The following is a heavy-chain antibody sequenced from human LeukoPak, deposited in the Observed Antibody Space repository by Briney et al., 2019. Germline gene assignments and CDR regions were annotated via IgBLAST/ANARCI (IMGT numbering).Heavy chain of an antibody. J-gene: IGHJ3*02. CDR3: ARESDSSSWYGVLENAFDI. V-gene: IGHV3-74*01. CDR1: GFTFSNSW. D-gene: IGHD6-13*01. Sequence: GGSLRLSCAASGFTFSNSWMHWVRQAPGKGLVWVSRINSDGKTTTYADSVKGRFTISRDNAQNTLYLQMNSLSAEDTAVYYCARESDSSSWYGVLENAFDIWGQGTMVTVSS. CDR2: INSDGKTT.